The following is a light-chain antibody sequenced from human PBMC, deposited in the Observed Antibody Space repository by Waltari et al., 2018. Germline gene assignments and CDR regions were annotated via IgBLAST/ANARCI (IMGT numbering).Light chain of an antibody. J-gene: IGLJ3*02. CDR2: DVS. CDR3: SSYTSSSTWV. CDR1: SSDVGGYNY. Sequence: LTQPASVSGSPGQSITISCPGTSSDVGGYNYVSWYQQHPGKAPKLMIYDVSKRPSGVSNRFSGSKSGNTASLTISGLQAEDEADYYCSSYTSSSTWVFGGGTKLTVL. V-gene: IGLV2-14*01.